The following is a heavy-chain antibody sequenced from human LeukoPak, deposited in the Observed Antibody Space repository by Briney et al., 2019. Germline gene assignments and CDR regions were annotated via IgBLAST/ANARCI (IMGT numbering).Heavy chain of an antibody. Sequence: SETLSLTCTVSGGSISSSSYYWGWIRQPPGKGLEWIGSIYYSGSTYYNPSLKSRVTISVDTSKNQFSLKLSSVTAADTAVYYCARHNCPRNGWAFEDYYYMDVWGKGTTVTVSS. CDR1: GGSISSSSYY. D-gene: IGHD1-20*01. CDR3: ARHNCPRNGWAFEDYYYMDV. V-gene: IGHV4-39*01. J-gene: IGHJ6*03. CDR2: IYYSGST.